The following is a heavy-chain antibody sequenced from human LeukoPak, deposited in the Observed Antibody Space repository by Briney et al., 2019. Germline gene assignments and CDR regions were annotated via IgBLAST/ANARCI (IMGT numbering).Heavy chain of an antibody. J-gene: IGHJ4*01. CDR1: GGSFSGYY. CDR3: ARGLPGGSGYDRSYFDY. V-gene: IGHV4-34*01. Sequence: SETLSLTCAVYGGSFSGYYWSWIRQPPGKGLEWIGEINNSGSTNYNPSLKSRVTISVDTSKNQFSLKLSSVTAADTAVYYCARGLPGGSGYDRSYFDYWGQGTLVTVSS. D-gene: IGHD5-12*01. CDR2: INNSGST.